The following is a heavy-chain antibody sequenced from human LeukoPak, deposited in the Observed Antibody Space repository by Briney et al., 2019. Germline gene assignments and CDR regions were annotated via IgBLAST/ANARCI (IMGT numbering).Heavy chain of an antibody. D-gene: IGHD3-22*01. CDR2: IYYSGST. CDR3: ARELLNYYYDSSGYFNY. CDR1: GGSISSSSYY. Sequence: KTSETLSLTCTVSGGSISSSSYYWGWIRQPPGKGLEWIGSIYYSGSTYYNPSLKSRVTISVDTSKNQFSLKLCSVTAADTAVYFCARELLNYYYDSSGYFNYWGQGTLVTVSS. V-gene: IGHV4-39*07. J-gene: IGHJ4*02.